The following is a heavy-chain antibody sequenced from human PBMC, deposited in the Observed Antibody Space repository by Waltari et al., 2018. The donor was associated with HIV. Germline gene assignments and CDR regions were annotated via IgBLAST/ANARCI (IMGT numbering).Heavy chain of an antibody. J-gene: IGHJ4*02. CDR1: VFTFSHHW. V-gene: IGHV3-74*01. CDR2: INTDGSST. CDR3: ARAFWSGLDY. Sequence: VQLVESGGGLVQPGGSLRLSCADSVFTFSHHWMHWVRQAPGKGLVWVSRINTDGSSTTYADSVKGRFTISRDNAKNTLYLQMNSLRAEDTAVYYCARAFWSGLDYWGQGTLVTVSS. D-gene: IGHD3-3*01.